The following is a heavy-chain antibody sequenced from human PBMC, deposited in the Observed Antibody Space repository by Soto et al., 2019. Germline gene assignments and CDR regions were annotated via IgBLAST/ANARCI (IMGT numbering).Heavy chain of an antibody. CDR3: AADSNYYDDSSGYWSY. D-gene: IGHD3-22*01. Sequence: QMQLVQSGPEVKKPGTSVKVSCKASGFTFTSSAVQWVRQARGQRLEWIGWIVVGSGNTNYAQKFQERVTITRDMSTSTAYMELSSLRPEDTAVYYCAADSNYYDDSSGYWSYWGQGTLVTVSS. CDR2: IVVGSGNT. J-gene: IGHJ4*02. CDR1: GFTFTSSA. V-gene: IGHV1-58*01.